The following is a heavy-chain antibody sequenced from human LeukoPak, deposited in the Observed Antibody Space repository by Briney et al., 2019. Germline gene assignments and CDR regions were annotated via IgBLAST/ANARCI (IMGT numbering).Heavy chain of an antibody. CDR1: GGTFSSSA. CDR3: ARASYCSSTSCYSYYYYGMDV. CDR2: IIPILGIA. Sequence: SVKLSCKASGGTFSSSAISWVRQAPGQGREWMGRIIPILGIANYAQKFQGRVTITADKSTSTAYMELSSLRSEDTAVYYCARASYCSSTSCYSYYYYGMDVWGQGTTVTVSS. J-gene: IGHJ6*02. D-gene: IGHD2-2*01. V-gene: IGHV1-69*04.